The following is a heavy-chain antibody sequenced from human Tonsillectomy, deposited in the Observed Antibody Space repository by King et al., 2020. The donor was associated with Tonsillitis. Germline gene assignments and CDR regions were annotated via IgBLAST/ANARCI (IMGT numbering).Heavy chain of an antibody. CDR3: ARVSGDYTLLTGFDY. D-gene: IGHD3-9*01. J-gene: IGHJ4*02. Sequence: HVQLVESGAEVKKPGASVKVSCKASGYTFTSYGITWVRQAPGHGLEWMGWISTYNANTNYAQKLQGRVTMTTDTSTSTAYMELRSLRSDDTAVYYCARVSGDYTLLTGFDYWGQGTLVTVSS. CDR1: GYTFTSYG. V-gene: IGHV1-18*04. CDR2: ISTYNANT.